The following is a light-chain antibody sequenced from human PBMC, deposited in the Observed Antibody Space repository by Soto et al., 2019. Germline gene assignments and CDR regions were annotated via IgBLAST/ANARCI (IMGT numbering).Light chain of an antibody. CDR1: QSVSTY. CDR2: DAS. J-gene: IGKJ5*01. CDR3: QQRTKWIT. V-gene: IGKV3-11*01. Sequence: EIVLTQSPATLSLSPGERATLSCRASQSVSTYLAWYQQRPGQAPRLLIYDASTRATDIPARFSGSGSGTDFTLTISSLEPEDFATYYCQQRTKWITFGQGTRLEI.